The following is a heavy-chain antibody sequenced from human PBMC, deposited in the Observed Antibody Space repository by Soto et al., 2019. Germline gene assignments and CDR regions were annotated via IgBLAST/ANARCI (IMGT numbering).Heavy chain of an antibody. CDR2: INPSGGST. V-gene: IGHV1-46*01. CDR1: GYTFTSYY. J-gene: IGHJ6*02. CDR3: AREEGRGKSRTYYYYGMDV. Sequence: ASVKVSCKASGYTFTSYYIHWVRQAPGQGLEWMGIINPSGGSTSYAQKFQGRVTMTRDTSTSTVYMELSSLRSEDTAVYYCAREEGRGKSRTYYYYGMDVWGQGNTVTVS. D-gene: IGHD3-10*01.